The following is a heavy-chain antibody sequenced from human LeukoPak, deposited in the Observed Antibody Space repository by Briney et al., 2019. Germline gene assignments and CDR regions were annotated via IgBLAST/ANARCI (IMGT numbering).Heavy chain of an antibody. CDR2: IYYSGSN. Sequence: PSETLSLTCTVSGGSISSYYWSWNRQPPGKGLEWIGYIYYSGSNNYNPSLKSRVTIAVNTSKNQFSLKLSSVTAADTAVYYCARALRGLRSYYFDYWGQGTLVTVSS. J-gene: IGHJ4*02. CDR1: GGSISSYY. D-gene: IGHD3-10*01. CDR3: ARALRGLRSYYFDY. V-gene: IGHV4-59*01.